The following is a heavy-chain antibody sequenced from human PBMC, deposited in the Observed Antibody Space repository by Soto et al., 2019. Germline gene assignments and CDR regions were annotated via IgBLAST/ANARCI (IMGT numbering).Heavy chain of an antibody. CDR2: INPSGGST. CDR1: GYTFTSYY. J-gene: IGHJ6*03. V-gene: IGHV1-46*03. D-gene: IGHD3-9*01. Sequence: ASVKVSCKASGYTFTSYYMHWVRQAPGQGLEWMGIINPSGGSTSYAQKFQGRVTMTRDTSTSTVYMELSSLRSEDTAVYYCSSGGEDFDFGVVLYSYYMDVWGKGTTVTVSS. CDR3: SSGGEDFDFGVVLYSYYMDV.